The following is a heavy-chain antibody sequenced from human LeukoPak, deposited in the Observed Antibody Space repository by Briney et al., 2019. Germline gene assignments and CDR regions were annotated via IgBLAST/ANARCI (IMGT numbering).Heavy chain of an antibody. CDR1: GFTFSNYA. D-gene: IGHD2-2*01. CDR3: AKDLYCSSTSCYMDV. J-gene: IGHJ6*03. Sequence: GGSLRLSCAASGFTFSNYAMSWVRQAPGKGLEWVSGISGSGAYTYYADSVKGRFTISRDNSNNTPCLQMNSLRAEDTAVYYCAKDLYCSSTSCYMDVWGKGTTVTVSS. CDR2: ISGSGAYT. V-gene: IGHV3-23*01.